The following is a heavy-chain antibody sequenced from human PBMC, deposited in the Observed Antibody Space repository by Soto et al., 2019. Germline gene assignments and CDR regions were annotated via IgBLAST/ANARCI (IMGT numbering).Heavy chain of an antibody. Sequence: QVQLQESGPGLVKPSQTLSLTCTVSGGSINSGDYYWGWIRQHPGKGLEWIGFIYYSGNTYYNPSLKSRVNISIDTSKNQFSLELSSVTAADTAVYYCARDGHSSGFFDYWGQGTLVTVSS. V-gene: IGHV4-31*03. CDR2: IYYSGNT. J-gene: IGHJ4*02. CDR1: GGSINSGDYY. CDR3: ARDGHSSGFFDY. D-gene: IGHD6-19*01.